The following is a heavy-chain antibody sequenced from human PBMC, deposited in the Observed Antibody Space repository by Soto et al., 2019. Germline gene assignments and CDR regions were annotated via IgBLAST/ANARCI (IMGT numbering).Heavy chain of an antibody. CDR1: GGPISGGSYY. V-gene: IGHV4-31*11. D-gene: IGHD2-21*01. CDR3: AQDGVPIRAAIEN. Sequence: PSETLSLTXVVSGGPISGGSYYWTWIRQFPGRGLEWLGYIDDSGTTYHNPSLRGRLTLSIDTSKKEFSLKMTSVSAADTAVYYWAQDGVPIRAAIENWGQGALVTVSS. CDR2: IDDSGTT. J-gene: IGHJ4*02.